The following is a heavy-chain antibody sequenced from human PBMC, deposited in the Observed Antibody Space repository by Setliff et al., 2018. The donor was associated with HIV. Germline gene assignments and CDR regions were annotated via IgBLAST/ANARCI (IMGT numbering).Heavy chain of an antibody. Sequence: SETLSLTCSVSGGSITGYYWSWIRQPAGKDMEWIGRSGDTIYNPSLESRVTISVDTSRNQFSLRLSSVTAAGTAVYYCARIDPGKFWSLDCWGRGTLVTVSS. CDR3: ARIDPGKFWSLDC. D-gene: IGHD1-1*01. CDR1: GGSITGYY. J-gene: IGHJ4*02. V-gene: IGHV4-4*07. CDR2: SGDT.